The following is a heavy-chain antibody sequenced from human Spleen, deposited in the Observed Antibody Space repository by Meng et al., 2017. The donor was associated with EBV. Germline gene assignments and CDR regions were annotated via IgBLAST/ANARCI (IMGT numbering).Heavy chain of an antibody. Sequence: VQLVESGGALVQPGGSLRLSCAASGFTFSNYWMHWVRQAPGKGLMWVSHLNEDGATTTYADSVKGRFTISRDNAKNTLYLHMNSLRADDTAVYYCSRDLVGSDDYWGQGTLVTVSS. J-gene: IGHJ4*02. D-gene: IGHD2-8*02. CDR2: LNEDGATT. CDR1: GFTFSNYW. CDR3: SRDLVGSDDY. V-gene: IGHV3-74*01.